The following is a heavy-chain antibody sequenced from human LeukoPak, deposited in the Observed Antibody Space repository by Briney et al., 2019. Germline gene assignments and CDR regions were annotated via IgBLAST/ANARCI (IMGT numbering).Heavy chain of an antibody. CDR1: GWCFSGYY. J-gene: IGHJ4*02. Sequence: PSETLSLTCAVYGWCFSGYYWSWIRQPPGKGLEWIGEINHSGSTNYNPSLKSRVTISVDTSKNQFSLKLSSVTAADTAVYYCARGFSSSWYHYFDYWGQGTLVTVSS. CDR2: INHSGST. CDR3: ARGFSSSWYHYFDY. V-gene: IGHV4-34*01. D-gene: IGHD6-13*01.